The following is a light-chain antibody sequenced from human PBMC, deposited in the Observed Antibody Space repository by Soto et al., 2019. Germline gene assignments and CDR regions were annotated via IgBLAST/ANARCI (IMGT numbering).Light chain of an antibody. V-gene: IGKV3-11*01. CDR3: QQRTNWPLT. CDR2: DVS. J-gene: IGKJ4*01. CDR1: QSVSNS. Sequence: EIVLTQSPATLSLSPGERATLSCWASQSVSNSLAWYQQRPGQSPRLLIYDVSTRATGIPARFGGSGSGTDFTLTICSIETEDFAVYYCQQRTNWPLTFGGGTKVDSK.